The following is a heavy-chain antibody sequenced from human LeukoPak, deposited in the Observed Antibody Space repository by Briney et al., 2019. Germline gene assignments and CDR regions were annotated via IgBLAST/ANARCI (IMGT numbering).Heavy chain of an antibody. CDR2: ISYDGSNK. V-gene: IGHV3-30-3*01. J-gene: IGHJ3*02. CDR1: GFTFSSYA. CDR3: ARDNEVGAASDAFDI. D-gene: IGHD2-15*01. Sequence: GRSLRFSCAASGFTFSSYAMHWVRQAPGNGLEWVAVISYDGSNKYYADSVKGRFTISRDNSKNTLYLQMNSLRAEDTAVYYCARDNEVGAASDAFDIWGQGTMVTVSS.